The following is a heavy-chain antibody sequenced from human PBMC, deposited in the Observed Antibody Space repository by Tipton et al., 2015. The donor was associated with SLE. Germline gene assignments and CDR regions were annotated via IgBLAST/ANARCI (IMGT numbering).Heavy chain of an antibody. CDR3: AKEGGLDYYDSGGRMDV. CDR2: ISGDGGST. CDR1: GFTFDDYA. V-gene: IGHV3-43*02. Sequence: SLRLSCAASGFTFDDYAMHWVRQAPGKGLEWVSFISGDGGSTYYADSVKGRFTISRDNSKNSLYLQMNSLRTEGTALYYCAKEGGLDYYDSGGRMDVWGQGPTVTVSS. J-gene: IGHJ6*02. D-gene: IGHD3-22*01.